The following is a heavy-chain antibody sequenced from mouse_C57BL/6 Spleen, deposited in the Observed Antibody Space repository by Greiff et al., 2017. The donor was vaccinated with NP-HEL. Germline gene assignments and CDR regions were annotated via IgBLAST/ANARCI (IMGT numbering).Heavy chain of an antibody. D-gene: IGHD1-1*01. CDR1: GYTFTDYY. V-gene: IGHV1-76*01. CDR2: IYPGSGNT. CDR3: ARYRYYYGSSYEFDY. Sequence: VQLQQSGAELVRPGASVKLSCKASGYTFTDYYINWVKQRPGQGLEWIARIYPGSGNTYYNEKFKGKATLTAEKSSSTAYMQLSSLTSEDSAVYFCARYRYYYGSSYEFDYWGQGTTLTVSS. J-gene: IGHJ2*01.